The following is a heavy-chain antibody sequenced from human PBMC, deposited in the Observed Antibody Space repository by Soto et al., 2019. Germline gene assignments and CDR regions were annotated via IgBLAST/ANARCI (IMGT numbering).Heavy chain of an antibody. Sequence: QVTLKESGPVLVKPTETLTLRCTVSGLSITDSEMGVSWIRQPPGQPLEWLAHIDSSGEKAYRTFLKCRHAISKDTSKSQIVLTMTNMDPADTATYYCARRHLAVAVSPWFDPWGQGIPVTVSS. D-gene: IGHD6-19*01. CDR1: GLSITDSEMG. V-gene: IGHV2-26*01. J-gene: IGHJ5*02. CDR3: ARRHLAVAVSPWFDP. CDR2: IDSSGEK.